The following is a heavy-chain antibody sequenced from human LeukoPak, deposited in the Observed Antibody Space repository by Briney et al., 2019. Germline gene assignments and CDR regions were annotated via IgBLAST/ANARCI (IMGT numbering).Heavy chain of an antibody. J-gene: IGHJ4*02. Sequence: GGSLRLSCAASGFTFSDYYMSWIRQAPGKGLEWVSYISNTGSTIYYADSVKGRFTISRDNAKNSLYLQMNSLRAEDTAVYYCAKKGINDIVVVVAALYYFDYWGQGTLVTVSS. CDR1: GFTFSDYY. CDR2: ISNTGSTI. CDR3: AKKGINDIVVVVAALYYFDY. D-gene: IGHD2-15*01. V-gene: IGHV3-11*01.